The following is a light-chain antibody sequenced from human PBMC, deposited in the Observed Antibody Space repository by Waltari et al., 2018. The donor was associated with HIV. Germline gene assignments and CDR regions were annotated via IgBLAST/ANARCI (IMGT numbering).Light chain of an antibody. Sequence: EIVMTQSPASLSVSPGDRATLSCRASQSLSSDLAWYQHKPGQAPRLLIYDSSTRATGIPVRCSGSGSGTEFTLTISSLQSEDCATYYCQQYNAGPRTFGQGTKVEI. V-gene: IGKV3-15*01. CDR2: DSS. CDR1: QSLSSD. J-gene: IGKJ1*01. CDR3: QQYNAGPRT.